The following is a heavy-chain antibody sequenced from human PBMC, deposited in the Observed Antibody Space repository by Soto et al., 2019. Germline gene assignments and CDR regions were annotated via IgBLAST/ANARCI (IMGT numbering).Heavy chain of an antibody. CDR1: GYTFSSNV. J-gene: IGHJ6*02. D-gene: IGHD2-8*01. CDR2: ISGYNGNT. CDR3: ARDQAYGMDV. V-gene: IGHV1-18*01. Sequence: QVQLVQSGAEVKKPGASMKVSCKASGYTFSSNVITWVRQAPGQGLEWMGWISGYNGNTNYAQKLRGXAXMXXDTSTSTAYMELRSLRSDDTAVYYCARDQAYGMDVWGQGTTVTVSS.